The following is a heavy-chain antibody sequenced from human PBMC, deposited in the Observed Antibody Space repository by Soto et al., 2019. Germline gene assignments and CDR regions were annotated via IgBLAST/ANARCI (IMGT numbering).Heavy chain of an antibody. J-gene: IGHJ4*02. Sequence: QVQLVESGGGVVQPGRSLRLSCAASGFTFSSYGMHWVRQAPGKGLEWVAVISYDGSNKYYADSVKGRFTISRDNSKNTLYLQMNSLRAEDTAVYYCAQGGYYDSSGSGYWGQGTLVTVSS. V-gene: IGHV3-30*18. D-gene: IGHD3-22*01. CDR3: AQGGYYDSSGSGY. CDR1: GFTFSSYG. CDR2: ISYDGSNK.